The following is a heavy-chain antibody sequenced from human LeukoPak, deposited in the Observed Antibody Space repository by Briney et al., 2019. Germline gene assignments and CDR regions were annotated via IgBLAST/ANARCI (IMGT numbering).Heavy chain of an antibody. V-gene: IGHV1-69*13. D-gene: IGHD3-22*01. CDR3: ARDQTYYYDSSGSGLCY. CDR1: GGTFSSYA. Sequence: GASVKVSCKASGGTFSSYAISWVRQAPGQGLEWMGGIIPIFGTANYAQKFQGRVTITADESTSTAYMELSSLRSEDTAVYYCARDQTYYYDSSGSGLCYWGQGTLVTVSS. J-gene: IGHJ4*02. CDR2: IIPIFGTA.